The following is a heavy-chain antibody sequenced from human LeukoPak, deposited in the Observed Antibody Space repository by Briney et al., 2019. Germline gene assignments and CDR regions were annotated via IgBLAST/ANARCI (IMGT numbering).Heavy chain of an antibody. CDR1: GFTFSSFA. CDR2: ISSDGSNK. D-gene: IGHD7-27*01. V-gene: IGHV3-30*07. Sequence: GGSLRLSCAASGFTFSSFAIHWVRQAPGKGLEWVAVISSDGSNKFYADSVRGRFTISRDNSKNTLYLQMISLGADDTAVYFCAKAPATGEGYYFYYMDVWGKGTTVTVSS. CDR3: AKAPATGEGYYFYYMDV. J-gene: IGHJ6*03.